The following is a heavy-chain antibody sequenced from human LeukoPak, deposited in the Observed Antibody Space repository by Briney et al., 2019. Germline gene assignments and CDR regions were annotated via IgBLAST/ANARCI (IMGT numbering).Heavy chain of an antibody. CDR1: GFIFSSYA. Sequence: GGSLRLSCAASGFIFSSYAMSWVRLAPRKGLEWISVISGSGGRTDHADSVKGRFTISRDNSKNTLYLQMNSLRAEDTAVYYCAKTALAVAGIVPVESELDYWGQGTLVTVSS. CDR3: AKTALAVAGIVPVESELDY. CDR2: ISGSGGRT. D-gene: IGHD6-19*01. V-gene: IGHV3-23*01. J-gene: IGHJ4*02.